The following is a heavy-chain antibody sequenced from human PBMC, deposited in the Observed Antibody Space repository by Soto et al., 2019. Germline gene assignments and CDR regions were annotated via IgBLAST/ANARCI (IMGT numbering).Heavy chain of an antibody. CDR3: AKRPLTAAGFDY. Sequence: EVQLLESGGGLVQPGGSLRLSCAASGFTFSNYAMTWVRQARGKGLEWVSVITGSGGGTYFVDSVKGRFTISRDNSKNTVYLQMNSLRAEDTAVYCCAKRPLTAAGFDYWGQGTLVTVSS. J-gene: IGHJ4*02. CDR2: ITGSGGGT. CDR1: GFTFSNYA. D-gene: IGHD6-13*01. V-gene: IGHV3-23*01.